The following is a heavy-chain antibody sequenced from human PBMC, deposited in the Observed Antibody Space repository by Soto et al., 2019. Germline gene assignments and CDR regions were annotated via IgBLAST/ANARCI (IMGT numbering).Heavy chain of an antibody. D-gene: IGHD3-10*01. CDR2: IRSKANSYAT. Sequence: EVQLVESGGGLVQPGGSLKLSCAASGFTFSGSAMHWVRQASGKGLEWVGRIRSKANSYATAYAASVKGRFTSSSDDSKNTAYLQMNSLKTEDTAVYYCTARGVRGVDRPYFDCWGQGTLVTVSS. V-gene: IGHV3-73*01. CDR3: TARGVRGVDRPYFDC. J-gene: IGHJ4*02. CDR1: GFTFSGSA.